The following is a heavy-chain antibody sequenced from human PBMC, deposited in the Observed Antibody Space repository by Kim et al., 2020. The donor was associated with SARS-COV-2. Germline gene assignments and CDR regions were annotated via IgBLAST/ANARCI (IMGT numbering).Heavy chain of an antibody. D-gene: IGHD3-22*01. CDR2: IRSKRYGETT. CDR1: GLNFGDYA. V-gene: IGHV3-49*03. CDR3: TSGPYYYDSAAYYHDY. Sequence: GGSLRLSCTTSGLNFGDYAMSWFRQAPGKGLEWVAFIRSKRYGETTEYAASVKVRFTISRDDSKRIAYLQMNGLKTEDTAVYYCTSGPYYYDSAAYYHDYWGQGTLVTVSS. J-gene: IGHJ4*02.